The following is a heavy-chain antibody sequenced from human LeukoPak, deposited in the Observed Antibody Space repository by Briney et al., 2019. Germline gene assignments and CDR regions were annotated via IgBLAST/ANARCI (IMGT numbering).Heavy chain of an antibody. CDR2: IYYSGST. CDR1: GGSISSYY. Sequence: SETLSLTCTVSGGSISSYYWSWIRQPPGKGLEWIGYIYYSGSTNYNPSLKSRVTIPVGTSKNQFSLKLSSVTAADTAVYYCARGSSGYEAFDIWGQGTMVTVSS. J-gene: IGHJ3*02. D-gene: IGHD3-3*01. V-gene: IGHV4-59*01. CDR3: ARGSSGYEAFDI.